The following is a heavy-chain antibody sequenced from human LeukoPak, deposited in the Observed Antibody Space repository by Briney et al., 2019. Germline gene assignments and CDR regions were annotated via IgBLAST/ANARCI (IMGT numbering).Heavy chain of an antibody. V-gene: IGHV1-46*01. CDR3: ARDQEGFDY. CDR1: GYTFTSYG. J-gene: IGHJ4*02. CDR2: IYPRDGST. Sequence: ASVTVSCTASGYTFTSYGISWVRQAPGQGLEWMGMIYPRDGSTSYAQKFQGRVTVTRDTSTSTVHMELSGLRSEDTAVYYCARDQEGFDYWGQGTLVTVSS.